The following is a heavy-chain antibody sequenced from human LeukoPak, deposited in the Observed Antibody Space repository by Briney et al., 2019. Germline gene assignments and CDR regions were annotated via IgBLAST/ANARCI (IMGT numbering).Heavy chain of an antibody. CDR3: AREGYYYDSSGYHSWFDP. D-gene: IGHD3-22*01. J-gene: IGHJ5*02. V-gene: IGHV4-30-4*07. CDR1: GGSISSGGYS. CDR2: IYYSGST. Sequence: SETLSLTCAVSGGSISSGGYSWSWIRQPPGKGLEWIGYIYYSGSTYYNPSLKSRVTISVDTSKNQFSLKLSSVTAADTAVYYCAREGYYYDSSGYHSWFDPWGQGTLVTVSS.